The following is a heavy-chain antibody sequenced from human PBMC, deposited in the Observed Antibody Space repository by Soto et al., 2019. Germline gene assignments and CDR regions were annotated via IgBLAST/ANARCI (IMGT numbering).Heavy chain of an antibody. CDR2: IYYSGST. J-gene: IGHJ3*02. V-gene: IGHV4-59*01. CDR1: GGSISSYY. Sequence: SETLSLTCTVSGGSISSYYWSWIRQPPGKGLEWIGYIYYSGSTNYYPSLKSRVTISVDTSKNQFSLKLSSVTAADTAVYYCARDRPIADAFDIWGQGTMVTVSS. CDR3: ARDRPIADAFDI. D-gene: IGHD6-13*01.